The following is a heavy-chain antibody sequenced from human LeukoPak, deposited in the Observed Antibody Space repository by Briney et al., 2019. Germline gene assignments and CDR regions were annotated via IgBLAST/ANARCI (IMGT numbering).Heavy chain of an antibody. CDR2: IKTDGTTT. J-gene: IGHJ3*02. V-gene: IGHV3-74*01. CDR1: GFIFSNYW. Sequence: GGSLRLSCAGSGFIFSNYWIHWVRQAPGKGLMWVSRIKTDGTTTYYADSVRGRFTVSRDNAKNTLYLQMNSVRAEDTAVYYCATTVAGTRNAFDIWGQGTMVTVSS. CDR3: ATTVAGTRNAFDI. D-gene: IGHD6-19*01.